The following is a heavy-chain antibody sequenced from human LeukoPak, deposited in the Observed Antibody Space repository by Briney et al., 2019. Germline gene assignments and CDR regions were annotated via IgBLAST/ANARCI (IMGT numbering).Heavy chain of an antibody. CDR2: IYYSGTT. CDR3: ARRPGRYYYDSSDGDAFDI. V-gene: IGHV4-39*01. Sequence: SETLSLTCTVSGGSISSDNYYWGWVRQPPGKGLEWIGNIYYSGTTYYNPSLESRVTISVDTSKNQFSLNLSSVTAADTAVYYCARRPGRYYYDSSDGDAFDIWGQGTLVTVSS. CDR1: GGSISSDNYY. J-gene: IGHJ3*02. D-gene: IGHD3-22*01.